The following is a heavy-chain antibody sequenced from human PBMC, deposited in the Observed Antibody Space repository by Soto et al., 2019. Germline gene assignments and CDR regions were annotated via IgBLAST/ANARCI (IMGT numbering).Heavy chain of an antibody. CDR1: GFSFSTFW. CDR3: MRSYSY. CDR2: IKEDGSEK. V-gene: IGHV3-7*03. J-gene: IGHJ4*02. Sequence: EVQLVESGGGLVQPGGSLRLSCAGSGFSFSTFWMTWVRQAPGKGLEWVANIKEDGSEKYYVSSVKGRFTISRDNAKNSLYLEMTSLRAEDTAVYYCMRSYSYWGQGTLVTVSS. D-gene: IGHD2-21*01.